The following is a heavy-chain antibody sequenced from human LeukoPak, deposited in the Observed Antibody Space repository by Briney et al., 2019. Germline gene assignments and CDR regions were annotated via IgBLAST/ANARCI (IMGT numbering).Heavy chain of an antibody. CDR3: ARLVGRYYYNSSGYYYFDY. V-gene: IGHV4-34*01. CDR2: INHSGST. Sequence: PSETLSLTCAVYGGSFSGYYWSWIRQPPGKGLEWIGEINHSGSTNYNPSLKSRVTISVDTSKNQFSLKLSSVTAADTAVYYCARLVGRYYYNSSGYYYFDYWGQGTLVTVSS. CDR1: GGSFSGYY. D-gene: IGHD3-22*01. J-gene: IGHJ4*02.